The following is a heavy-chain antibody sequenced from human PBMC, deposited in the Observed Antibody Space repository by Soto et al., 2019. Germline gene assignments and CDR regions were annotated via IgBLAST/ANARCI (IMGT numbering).Heavy chain of an antibody. V-gene: IGHV1-69*01. CDR2: IIPMSGAP. CDR3: ARRGNKNFFPSNNDYYGMGV. D-gene: IGHD3-10*01. CDR1: GGLFRSFA. J-gene: IGHJ6*02. Sequence: QVQLVQSGAEVKKPGSSVKISCKTSGGLFRSFAVTWVRQAPGQGLEWLGGIIPMSGAPKYAQKFQGRQTITADESTTTTYMEMSHMRSEDTAVYYCARRGNKNFFPSNNDYYGMGVWGQGTKDTVSS.